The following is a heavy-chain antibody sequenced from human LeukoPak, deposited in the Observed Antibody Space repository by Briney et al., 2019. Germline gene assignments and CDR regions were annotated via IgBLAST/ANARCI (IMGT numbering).Heavy chain of an antibody. D-gene: IGHD2-2*01. CDR2: INSDGSST. CDR1: GFTFRDSA. CDR3: ARLLECTSTSCYEGWFDP. J-gene: IGHJ5*02. Sequence: GGSLRLSCAASGFTFRDSAMSWVRQTPGKGLVWVSRINSDGSSTSYADSVKGRFTVSRDNAKNTLYLQMNSLRAEDTAVYYCARLLECTSTSCYEGWFDPWGQGTLVTVSS. V-gene: IGHV3-74*01.